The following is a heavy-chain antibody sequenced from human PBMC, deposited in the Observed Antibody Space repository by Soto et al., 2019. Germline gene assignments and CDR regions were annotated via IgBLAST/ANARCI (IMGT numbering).Heavy chain of an antibody. J-gene: IGHJ3*02. V-gene: IGHV3-53*02. D-gene: IGHD3-22*01. CDR3: ARDTGYYYDSSGGAFDI. CDR2: IYSGGST. CDR1: GFTVSSNY. Sequence: EVQLVETGGGLIQPGGSLRLSCAASGFTVSSNYMSWVRQAPGKGLEWVSVIYSGGSTYYADSVKGRFTISRDNSKNTLYLQMNSLRAEDTAVYYCARDTGYYYDSSGGAFDIWGQGTMVTVSS.